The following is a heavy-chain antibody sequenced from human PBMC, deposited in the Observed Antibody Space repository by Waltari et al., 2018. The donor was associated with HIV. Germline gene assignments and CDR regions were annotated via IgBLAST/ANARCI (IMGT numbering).Heavy chain of an antibody. D-gene: IGHD3-10*01. V-gene: IGHV3-30*04. CDR1: GFTFSSYA. J-gene: IGHJ4*02. CDR2: ISNDGSNK. Sequence: QVQLVESGGGVVQPGRSLRLSCAASGFTFSSYAMHWVRQAPGKGLEWVAVISNDGSNKYYADSVKGRFTISRDNSKNTLYLQMNSLRAEDTAVYYCAREPNYYYGSGSYFDYWGQGTLVTVSS. CDR3: AREPNYYYGSGSYFDY.